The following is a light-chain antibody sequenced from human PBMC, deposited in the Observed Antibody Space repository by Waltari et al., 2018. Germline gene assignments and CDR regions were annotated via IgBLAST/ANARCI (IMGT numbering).Light chain of an antibody. V-gene: IGKV1-9*01. CDR3: QQCNTFPLT. J-gene: IGKJ4*01. CDR1: QGIATF. CDR2: DAS. Sequence: DIQLTQSPSFLSASVGDRVTITCRASQGIATFLTWYQLKPGKAPELLIYDASTLQTGVPSRVSASGSGTDLTLTISSLQPEDFATYNCQQCNTFPLTFGGGTKVEVK.